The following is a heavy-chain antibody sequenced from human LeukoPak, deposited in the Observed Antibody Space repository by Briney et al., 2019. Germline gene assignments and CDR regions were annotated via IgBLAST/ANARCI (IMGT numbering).Heavy chain of an antibody. Sequence: PGGSLRLSCAAYGFTFTNYWMSWVRQAPGKGLEWVASIRQDGSETYYVDSVKGRFTISRDNAKNSLYLQMNSLRAEDTAMYFCARDGGYCGAGSCYDYWGQGTLVTVSS. CDR3: ARDGGYCGAGSCYDY. CDR1: GFTFTNYW. J-gene: IGHJ4*02. V-gene: IGHV3-7*01. CDR2: IRQDGSET. D-gene: IGHD2-15*01.